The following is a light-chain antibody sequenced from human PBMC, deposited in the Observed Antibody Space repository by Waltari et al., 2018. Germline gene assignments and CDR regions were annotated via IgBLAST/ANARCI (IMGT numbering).Light chain of an antibody. CDR1: QSISIY. Sequence: DIQMTQSPSSLSASIGDRVTITCRASQSISIYLNWYQQKPGKAPKLLINAASNFQSGVPSRFSGSGSGTDFTLTISSLQPEDVATYYCQQSYSTPPYTFGQGTKLEIK. J-gene: IGKJ2*01. CDR3: QQSYSTPPYT. V-gene: IGKV1-39*01. CDR2: AAS.